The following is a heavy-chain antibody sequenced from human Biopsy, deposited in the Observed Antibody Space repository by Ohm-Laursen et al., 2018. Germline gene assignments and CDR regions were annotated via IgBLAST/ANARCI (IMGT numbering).Heavy chain of an antibody. D-gene: IGHD3-3*01. J-gene: IGHJ4*02. CDR3: ARDLLEWSLPS. Sequence: ASVTVFCQASGDAFLGYYLHWVRQAPGQGLEWMGSIYPNSGDTDFAQKFQGRVSMTRDTSVSTAYLELSSLRSDDTAIYYCARDLLEWSLPSWGQGTLVTVSS. CDR2: IYPNSGDT. V-gene: IGHV1-2*02. CDR1: GDAFLGYY.